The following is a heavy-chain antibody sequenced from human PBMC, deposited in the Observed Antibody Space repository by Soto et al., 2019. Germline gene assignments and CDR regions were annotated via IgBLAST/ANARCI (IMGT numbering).Heavy chain of an antibody. V-gene: IGHV3-7*01. CDR2: IGGGGSEK. J-gene: IGHJ6*03. CDR3: FVGHYMGG. CDR1: GFTFSSFW. D-gene: IGHD2-21*01. Sequence: EVRRVESGGGLVQPGGSLRLSCAASGFTFSSFWMSWVRQAPGKGLEWVSSIGGGGSEKYYVDSVKDRFTISRDNAKNSLFLQMNILRAEDTAVYYCFVGHYMGGWGKGTTVTVYS.